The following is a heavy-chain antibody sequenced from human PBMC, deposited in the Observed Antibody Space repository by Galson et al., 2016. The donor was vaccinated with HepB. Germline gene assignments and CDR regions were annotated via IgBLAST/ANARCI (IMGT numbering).Heavy chain of an antibody. CDR2: IYWDDDK. V-gene: IGHV2-5*02. CDR1: GFSLSTSGVG. Sequence: PALVKPTQTLTLTCTFSGFSLSTSGVGVGWIRRPPGKALEWLALIYWDDDKRYSPSLKSRLNIIKDTSKNQVVLTMTNMDPVDTATYYCAHGRREYSSSLGLDYWGQGTLVTVSS. J-gene: IGHJ4*02. D-gene: IGHD6-6*01. CDR3: AHGRREYSSSLGLDY.